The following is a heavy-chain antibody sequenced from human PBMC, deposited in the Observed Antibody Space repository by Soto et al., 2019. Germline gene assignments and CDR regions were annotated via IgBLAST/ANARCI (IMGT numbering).Heavy chain of an antibody. Sequence: GGSLRLSCAASGFTFSNAWMNWVRQAPGKGLEWVGRIKSKTDGGTTDYAAPVKGRFTISRDDSKNTLYLQMNSLKTEDTAVYYCTTDNGHYYGSGSYSLHYYYYYGMDVWGQGTTVTVSS. CDR2: IKSKTDGGTT. CDR1: GFTFSNAW. V-gene: IGHV3-15*07. D-gene: IGHD3-10*01. J-gene: IGHJ6*02. CDR3: TTDNGHYYGSGSYSLHYYYYYGMDV.